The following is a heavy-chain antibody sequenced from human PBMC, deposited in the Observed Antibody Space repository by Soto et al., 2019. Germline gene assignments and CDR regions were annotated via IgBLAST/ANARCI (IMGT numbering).Heavy chain of an antibody. CDR1: GGSISSSSYY. Sequence: PSETLSLTCTVFGGSISSSSYYWGCIRQPPGKGLEWIGSIYYSGSTYYNPSLKSRVTISVDTSKNQFSLKLSSVTAADTAVYYFARDADGVGAGRKGFDSWGKGTLVTGSP. D-gene: IGHD1-26*01. V-gene: IGHV4-39*02. CDR2: IYYSGST. CDR3: ARDADGVGAGRKGFDS. J-gene: IGHJ5*01.